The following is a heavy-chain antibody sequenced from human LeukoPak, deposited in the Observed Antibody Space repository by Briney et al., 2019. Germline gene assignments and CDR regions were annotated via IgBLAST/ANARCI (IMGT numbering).Heavy chain of an antibody. CDR1: GGSFSGYY. CDR2: IDHSGST. CDR3: ASQVRLERRYYYYSMDV. V-gene: IGHV4-34*01. Sequence: SETLSLTCAVYGGSFSGYYWSWIRQPPGKGLEWIGEIDHSGSTNYNPSLKSRVNISVDTSKNQFSLKLSSVTAADTAVYYCASQVRLERRYYYYSMDVWGKGTTVTVSS. D-gene: IGHD1-1*01. J-gene: IGHJ6*03.